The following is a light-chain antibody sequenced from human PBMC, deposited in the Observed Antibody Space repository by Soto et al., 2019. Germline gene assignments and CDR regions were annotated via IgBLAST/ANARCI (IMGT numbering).Light chain of an antibody. CDR3: QQYNNWLGT. V-gene: IGKV3-15*01. Sequence: EIVMTQSPATLSLSPGERATLSCRARQSLTRILASYQQKPGQPPRLIIYGSSTRTTGIPARFIGSGSGTEFTLTISSLESEDFADYYCQQYNNWLGTFGQRTKVEIK. CDR2: GSS. CDR1: QSLTRI. J-gene: IGKJ1*01.